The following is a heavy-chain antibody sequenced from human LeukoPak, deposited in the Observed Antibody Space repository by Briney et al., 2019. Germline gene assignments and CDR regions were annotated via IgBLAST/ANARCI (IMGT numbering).Heavy chain of an antibody. CDR1: GGSFSGYY. Sequence: SETLSLTCAVYGGSFSGYYWSWIRQPPGKGLEWIGSIYYSGNTYYNASLKSQVSIPIDTSKNQFSLRLTSVTAADTAVYYCARQTGSGLFILPGGQGTLVTVSS. CDR2: IYYSGNT. J-gene: IGHJ4*02. V-gene: IGHV4-34*01. CDR3: ARQTGSGLFILP. D-gene: IGHD3/OR15-3a*01.